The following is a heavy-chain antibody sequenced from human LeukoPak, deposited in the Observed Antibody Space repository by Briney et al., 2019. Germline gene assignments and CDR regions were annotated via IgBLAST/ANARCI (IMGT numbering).Heavy chain of an antibody. CDR1: GFTFSDSA. D-gene: IGHD3-16*02. Sequence: GGSLRLSCAASGFTFSDSAMHWVRQASGKGLEWVGRIRSKPNSYATVYAASVKGRFTISRDDSKNTAYLQMSSLKTEDTAVYYCTRQSSAVDDWGQGTLVIVSS. J-gene: IGHJ4*02. V-gene: IGHV3-73*01. CDR3: TRQSSAVDD. CDR2: IRSKPNSYAT.